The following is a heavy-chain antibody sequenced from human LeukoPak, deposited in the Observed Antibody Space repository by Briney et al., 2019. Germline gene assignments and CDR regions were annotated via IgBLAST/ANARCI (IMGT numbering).Heavy chain of an antibody. J-gene: IGHJ6*03. CDR1: GGSISSYY. CDR3: ARGWNPVGRWYYYMDV. D-gene: IGHD1-1*01. CDR2: IYYSGST. V-gene: IGHV4-59*01. Sequence: SETLSLTCTVSGGSISSYYWSWIRQPPGKGLEWIGYIYYSGSTNYNPSLKSQVTISVDTSKNQFSLKLSSVTAADTAVYYCARGWNPVGRWYYYMDVWGKGTTVTVSS.